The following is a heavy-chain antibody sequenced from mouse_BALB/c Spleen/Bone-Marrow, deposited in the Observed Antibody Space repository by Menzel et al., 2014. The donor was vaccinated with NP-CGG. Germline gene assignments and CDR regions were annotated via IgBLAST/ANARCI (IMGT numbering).Heavy chain of an antibody. Sequence: VQLKDSGPSLVKPSQTLSLTCSVTGDSITSGYWNWIRKFPGNKLEYMGYISYSGSTYYNPSLKSRISITRDTSKNLYYLQLNSVTTKDTATYYCARSGSSGYHYYAMDYWGPGTSVTVSS. CDR3: ARSGSSGYHYYAMDY. D-gene: IGHD3-1*01. J-gene: IGHJ4*01. V-gene: IGHV3-8*02. CDR1: GDSITSGY. CDR2: ISYSGST.